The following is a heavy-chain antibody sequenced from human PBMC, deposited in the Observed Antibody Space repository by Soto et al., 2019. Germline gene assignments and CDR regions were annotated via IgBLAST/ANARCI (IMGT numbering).Heavy chain of an antibody. Sequence: QVQLQESGPGLVKPSQTLSLSCSVSGDSVSSGDYYWSWIRQPPGKGLEWLGYIYSSGVTYYNPSLKSLVTMSVDTSKNQFSLRLSSVTAADTAVYYCARAYLRYFDWFDYWGQGNLVTVSS. J-gene: IGHJ4*02. D-gene: IGHD3-9*01. CDR2: IYSSGVT. CDR1: GDSVSSGDYY. V-gene: IGHV4-30-4*01. CDR3: ARAYLRYFDWFDY.